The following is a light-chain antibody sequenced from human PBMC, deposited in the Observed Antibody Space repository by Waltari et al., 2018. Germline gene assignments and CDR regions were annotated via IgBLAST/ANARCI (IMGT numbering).Light chain of an antibody. V-gene: IGLV3-25*03. CDR2: KES. CDR3: XXGDFXGTXXVV. Sequence: YXLTXSPXXXXSPGXTAXITCSGDALPKHYAHWYQQKAGQAPLLVIYKESERPSGIPEXXSXSXXGTIVXLTITGVQAEDEADYYCXXGDFXGTXXVVFGXXXXLTVL. CDR1: ALPKHY. J-gene: IGLJ2*01.